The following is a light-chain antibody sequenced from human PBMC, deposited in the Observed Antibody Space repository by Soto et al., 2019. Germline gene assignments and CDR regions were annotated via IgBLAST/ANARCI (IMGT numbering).Light chain of an antibody. CDR3: QQHNSWRPIT. J-gene: IGKJ5*01. V-gene: IGKV3-20*01. CDR2: SAS. Sequence: EMVLTKCLGTLYLSPGERATLSCGASQSVSTNSLACYQQKPGQAPRPLLYSASSRATGTPHRFSGSGSGTEFTLITSSLQSEDFAVYYCQQHNSWRPITFGQGTRLEIK. CDR1: QSVSTNS.